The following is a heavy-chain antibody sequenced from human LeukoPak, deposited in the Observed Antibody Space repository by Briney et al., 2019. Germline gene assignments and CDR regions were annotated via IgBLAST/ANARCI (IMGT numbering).Heavy chain of an antibody. D-gene: IGHD6-19*01. Sequence: TGGSLRISCAASGFTFRSYAMTWVRQAPGKGLEGVSLIYAGGSTSYADSVKGRFTISRHNSNNTLYLQINSLRTQDTAVYYCARSPPAQWHSDYWGQGTLVSVSS. V-gene: IGHV3-53*01. CDR3: ARSPPAQWHSDY. CDR1: GFTFRSYA. CDR2: IYAGGST. J-gene: IGHJ4*02.